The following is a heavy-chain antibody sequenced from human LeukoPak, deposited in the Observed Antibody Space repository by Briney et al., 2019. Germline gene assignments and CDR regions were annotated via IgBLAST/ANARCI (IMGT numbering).Heavy chain of an antibody. V-gene: IGHV3-33*06. Sequence: PGRSLRLSCAASGFTFSSYGMHWVRQAPGKGLEWVAVIWYGGSNKYYADSVKGRFTISRDSSKNTLYLQMNRLRAEDPAVYYCAKRGSSYDFHYWGQGPLVTVSS. CDR3: AKRGSSYDFHY. D-gene: IGHD5-18*01. CDR1: GFTFSSYG. CDR2: IWYGGSNK. J-gene: IGHJ4*02.